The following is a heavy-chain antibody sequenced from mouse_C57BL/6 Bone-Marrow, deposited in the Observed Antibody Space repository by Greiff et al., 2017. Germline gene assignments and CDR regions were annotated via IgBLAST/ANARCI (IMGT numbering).Heavy chain of an antibody. CDR3: ASSGYYGSSWYCDV. Sequence: VQLQQPGAELVKPGASVKMSCKASGYTFTSYWITWVKQRPGQGLEWIGDIYPGSGSTNYNEKFKNKATLTVDTSSSTAYMQLSGLTSKDSAVYYCASSGYYGSSWYCDVWGTGTTVTVSS. D-gene: IGHD1-1*01. CDR2: IYPGSGST. V-gene: IGHV1-55*01. CDR1: GYTFTSYW. J-gene: IGHJ1*03.